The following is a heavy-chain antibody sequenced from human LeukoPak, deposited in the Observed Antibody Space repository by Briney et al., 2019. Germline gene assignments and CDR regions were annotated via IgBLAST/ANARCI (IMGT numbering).Heavy chain of an antibody. J-gene: IGHJ4*02. CDR2: ISESGVST. D-gene: IGHD3-22*01. V-gene: IGHV3-23*01. Sequence: GGSLRLSCAASGFTFSSYAMSWVRQAPGKGLEWVSAISESGVSTYYADSVKGRFTVSRDNSDNTLYLQMNSLRAEDTAVYYCAKDSPIESYTYYYDSSGSGYWGQGTLVTVSS. CDR3: AKDSPIESYTYYYDSSGSGY. CDR1: GFTFSSYA.